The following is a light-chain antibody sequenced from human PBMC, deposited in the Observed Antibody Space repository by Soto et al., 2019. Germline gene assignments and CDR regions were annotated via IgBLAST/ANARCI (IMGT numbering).Light chain of an antibody. Sequence: DIQLTQSPSFLSASVGDRVTITCRASQGISSYLAWYQQKPGKAPKLLIYDASTLQSGVPSRFSGSGSGTEFTLTISRLQPEDFATYYCQQLDSYPITFGQGTRLDIK. V-gene: IGKV1-9*01. CDR3: QQLDSYPIT. J-gene: IGKJ5*01. CDR1: QGISSY. CDR2: DAS.